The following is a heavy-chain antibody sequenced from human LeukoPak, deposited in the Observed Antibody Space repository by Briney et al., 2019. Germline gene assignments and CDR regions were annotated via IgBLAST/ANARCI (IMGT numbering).Heavy chain of an antibody. J-gene: IGHJ5*02. CDR3: ARDFRSDFPNWFDP. CDR2: IKQDETEK. D-gene: IGHD3-3*01. CDR1: GFTFSNFW. V-gene: IGHV3-7*03. Sequence: GGSLRLSCTATGFTFSNFWMGWVRQAPGKGLEWVANIKQDETEKFYLGSVKGRFTISRDNAKNSLYLQMNSLRAEDAAVYYCARDFRSDFPNWFDPWGQGALVTVSS.